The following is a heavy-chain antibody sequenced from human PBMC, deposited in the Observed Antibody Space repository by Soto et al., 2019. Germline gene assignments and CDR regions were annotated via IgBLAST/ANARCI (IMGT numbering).Heavy chain of an antibody. CDR2: MNPNSGNT. CDR1: GYTFTSYD. CDR3: ARGPRSKRQYSSF. V-gene: IGHV1-8*01. D-gene: IGHD6-6*01. Sequence: SVKVTCKASGYTFTSYDINWVRQATGQGLEWMGWMNPNSGNTGYAQKFQGRVTMTRDTSISTAYMELSSLRSEDTAVYYCARGPRSKRQYSSFWGQGTLVTVSS. J-gene: IGHJ1*01.